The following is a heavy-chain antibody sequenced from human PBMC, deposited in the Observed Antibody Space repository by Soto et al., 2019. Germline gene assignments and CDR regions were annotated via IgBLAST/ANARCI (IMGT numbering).Heavy chain of an antibody. Sequence: SETLSLTCTVSGGSISSYYWSWIRQPPGKGLELIGYIYYSGSTNYNPSLKSRVTISVDTSKNQFSLKLSSVTAADTAVYYCARLGAQAIHPWGPGTLVTVST. D-gene: IGHD3-16*01. V-gene: IGHV4-59*08. J-gene: IGHJ5*02. CDR1: GGSISSYY. CDR3: ARLGAQAIHP. CDR2: IYYSGST.